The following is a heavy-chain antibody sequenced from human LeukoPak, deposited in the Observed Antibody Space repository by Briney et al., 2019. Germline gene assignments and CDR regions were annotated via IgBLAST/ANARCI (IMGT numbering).Heavy chain of an antibody. Sequence: GGSLRLSCVASGFPFSSYWMTWVHQAPGKGLEWAANIKQDGSKKSYVDSVKGRFTISRDNDKNSLYLQMNSLRAEDTAIYYCTRVGYIDEGIDYWGQGTLVTVSS. J-gene: IGHJ4*02. V-gene: IGHV3-7*04. CDR3: TRVGYIDEGIDY. CDR1: GFPFSSYW. CDR2: IKQDGSKK. D-gene: IGHD5-24*01.